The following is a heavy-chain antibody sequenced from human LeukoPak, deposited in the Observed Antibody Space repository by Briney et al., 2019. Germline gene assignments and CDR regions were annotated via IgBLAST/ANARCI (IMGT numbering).Heavy chain of an antibody. V-gene: IGHV4-34*01. J-gene: IGHJ4*02. Sequence: PSETLSLTCTVSGGSISSYYWSWIRQPPGKGLEWIGEINHSGSTNYNPSLKSRVTISVDTSKNQFSLKLSSVTAADTAVYYCARGLWWYKNWGQGTLVTVSS. CDR3: ARGLWWYKN. CDR1: GGSISSYY. D-gene: IGHD4-23*01. CDR2: INHSGST.